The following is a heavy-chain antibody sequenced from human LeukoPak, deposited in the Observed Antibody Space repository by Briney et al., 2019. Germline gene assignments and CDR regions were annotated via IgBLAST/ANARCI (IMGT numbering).Heavy chain of an antibody. D-gene: IGHD1-26*01. CDR2: IYSGGST. CDR3: ARDHIVGATFYYYYGMDV. Sequence: PGGSLRLSWAASGFTVSSNYMSWVRQAPGKGLEWVSVIYSGGSTYYADSVKGRFTISRDNSKNTLYLQMNSLRAEDTAVYYCARDHIVGATFYYYYGMDVWGQGTTVTVSS. V-gene: IGHV3-66*01. CDR1: GFTVSSNY. J-gene: IGHJ6*02.